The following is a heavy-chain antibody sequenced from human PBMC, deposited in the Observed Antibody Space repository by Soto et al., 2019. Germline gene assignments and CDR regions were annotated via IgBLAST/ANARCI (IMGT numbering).Heavy chain of an antibody. Sequence: VQLLESGGGLVQPGGSLRLSCEASGFTFSNFDMSWVRQAPGKGLEWMGGIIPLLGITDYGQKFQGRITIAADESTGTAYMDLRGLRSEDTAVYYCARDPRSITGTTSSEDFQHWGQGTLVSVSS. D-gene: IGHD1-20*01. V-gene: IGHV1-69*01. CDR3: ARDPRSITGTTSSEDFQH. CDR1: GFTFSNFD. CDR2: IIPLLGIT. J-gene: IGHJ1*01.